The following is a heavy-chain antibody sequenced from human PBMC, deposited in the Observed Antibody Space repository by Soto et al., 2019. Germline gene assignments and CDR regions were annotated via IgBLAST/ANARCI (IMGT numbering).Heavy chain of an antibody. CDR2: INPNSGGT. D-gene: IGHD2-15*01. CDR1: GYTFTGYY. CDR3: ARARPGCSGGSCYSDMDY. Sequence: ASVKVSCKASGYTFTGYYMHWVRQAPGQGLEWMGWINPNSGGTNYAQKFQGWVTMTRDTSISTAYMELSRLRSDDTAVYYCARARPGCSGGSCYSDMDYWGQGTLVTVSS. J-gene: IGHJ4*02. V-gene: IGHV1-2*04.